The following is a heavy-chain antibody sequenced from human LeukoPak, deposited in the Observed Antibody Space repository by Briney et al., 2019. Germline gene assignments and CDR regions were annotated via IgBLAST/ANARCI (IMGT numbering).Heavy chain of an antibody. V-gene: IGHV3-23*01. Sequence: GGSLRLSCVASGFTFGSFAIYWIRQAPGKGLEWVSGIVGSGGITYYADSVQGRFITSRDNSKNTVYLQMNSLRDEDTAIYYCAKTTVGYSSGRYPGWPADSWGQGVPVTVSS. D-gene: IGHD6-19*01. J-gene: IGHJ4*02. CDR2: IVGSGGIT. CDR1: GFTFGSFA. CDR3: AKTTVGYSSGRYPGWPADS.